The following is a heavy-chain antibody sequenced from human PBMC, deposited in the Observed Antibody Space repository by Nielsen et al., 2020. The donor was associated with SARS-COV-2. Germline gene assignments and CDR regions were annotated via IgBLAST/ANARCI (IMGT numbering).Heavy chain of an antibody. CDR1: GGSISSGGYY. Sequence: SETLSLTCTVSGGSISSGGYYWSWIRHHPGKGLEWIGYIYFSGRTCYNPSLKSRVTISVDTSKNQFSLSLRSVTAADTAVYYCARESSGYDHYNYGMDVWGQGTMVTVSS. CDR2: IYFSGRT. D-gene: IGHD5-12*01. V-gene: IGHV4-31*03. CDR3: ARESSGYDHYNYGMDV. J-gene: IGHJ6*02.